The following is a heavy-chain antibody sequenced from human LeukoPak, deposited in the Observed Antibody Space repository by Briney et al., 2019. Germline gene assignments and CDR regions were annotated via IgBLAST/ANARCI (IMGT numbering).Heavy chain of an antibody. Sequence: GGSLRLSCAVSGFTVSSNYMSWLRQAPGKGLERVSVIYSGGDTYYADSVKGRFTISRDNSKNTLYLQMNSLRAEDTAVYYCARDRPSSGSSFDIWGQGTMVTVSS. V-gene: IGHV3-53*01. CDR3: ARDRPSSGSSFDI. CDR2: IYSGGDT. J-gene: IGHJ3*02. D-gene: IGHD1-26*01. CDR1: GFTVSSNY.